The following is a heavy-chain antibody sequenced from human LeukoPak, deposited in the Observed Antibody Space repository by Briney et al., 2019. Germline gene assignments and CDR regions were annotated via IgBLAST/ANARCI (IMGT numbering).Heavy chain of an antibody. CDR3: AREGYYYDSSSRGYFDY. V-gene: IGHV1-46*01. D-gene: IGHD3-22*01. CDR2: INPSGGST. CDR1: GYTFTSYY. Sequence: ASVKASCKASGYTFTSYYMHWVRQAPGQGLEWMGIINPSGGSTSYAQKFQGRVTMTRDMSTSTVYMELSSLRSEDTAVYYCAREGYYYDSSSRGYFDYWGQGTLVTVSS. J-gene: IGHJ4*02.